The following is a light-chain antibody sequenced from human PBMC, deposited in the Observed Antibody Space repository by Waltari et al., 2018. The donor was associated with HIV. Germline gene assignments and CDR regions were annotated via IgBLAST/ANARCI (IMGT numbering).Light chain of an antibody. J-gene: IGLJ1*01. CDR2: EVK. Sequence: QSALTQSASVSASPGQSITISCTGSSSDIGTYNLVSWFQQHPGKAPRLLIYEVKNRPAGVSPRFSGSTSGNTASLPISGLQAADEADYHCCAYAGFSTYLFGPGTKVTVL. CDR3: CAYAGFSTYL. V-gene: IGLV2-23*02. CDR1: SSDIGTYNL.